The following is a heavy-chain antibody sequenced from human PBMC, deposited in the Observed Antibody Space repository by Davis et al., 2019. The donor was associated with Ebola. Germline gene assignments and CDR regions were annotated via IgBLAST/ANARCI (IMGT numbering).Heavy chain of an antibody. J-gene: IGHJ6*02. CDR2: IDWDDDK. CDR1: GGSISSYYW. Sequence: TLFLTCTVSGGSISSYYWSWIRQPPGKALEWLARIDWDDDKYYSTSLKTRLTISKDTSKNQVVLTMTNMDPVDTATYYCARIRATYYYYGMDVWGQGTTVTVSS. V-gene: IGHV2-70*11. CDR3: ARIRATYYYYGMDV.